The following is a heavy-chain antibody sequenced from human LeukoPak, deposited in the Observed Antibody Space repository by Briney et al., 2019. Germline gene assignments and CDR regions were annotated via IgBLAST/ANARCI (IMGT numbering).Heavy chain of an antibody. CDR3: AGGGIAWEPYPIDY. V-gene: IGHV1-8*01. CDR2: MNPNSGNT. CDR1: GYTFTSYD. J-gene: IGHJ4*02. D-gene: IGHD1-26*01. Sequence: GASVKVSCKASGYTFTSYDINWVRQATGQGLEWMGWMNPNSGNTGYAQKFQGRVTMTRNTSISTAYMELSSLRSEDTAVYYCAGGGIAWEPYPIDYWGQGTLVTVSS.